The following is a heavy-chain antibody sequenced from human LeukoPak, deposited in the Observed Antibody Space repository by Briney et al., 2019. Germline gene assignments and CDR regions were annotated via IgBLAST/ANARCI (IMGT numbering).Heavy chain of an antibody. J-gene: IGHJ6*02. CDR3: AKFGIRGCSSSTRCYTSFFYYGMDV. CDR1: GYSFQDYW. Sequence: GESLKISCQGSGYSFQDYWFGWVRQMPGKGPELIGRIFPHDSDTKYSPSFEGQVTISVDKSISTAYVQWGSLRVSDTAIYYCAKFGIRGCSSSTRCYTSFFYYGMDVWGQGTTVTVSS. V-gene: IGHV5-51*01. D-gene: IGHD2-2*02. CDR2: IFPHDSDT.